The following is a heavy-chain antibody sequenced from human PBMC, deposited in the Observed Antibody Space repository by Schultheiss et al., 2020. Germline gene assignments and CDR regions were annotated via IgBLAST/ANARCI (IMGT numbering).Heavy chain of an antibody. CDR2: MNPNSGNT. Sequence: ASVKVSCKASGGTFSSYAISWVRQATGQGLEWMGWMNPNSGNTGYAQKFQGRVTMTRNTSISTAYMELSSLRSEDTAVYYCARGSVVKQFDYWGQGTLVTVSS. V-gene: IGHV1-8*02. CDR3: ARGSVVKQFDY. CDR1: GGTFSSYA. D-gene: IGHD4-23*01. J-gene: IGHJ4*02.